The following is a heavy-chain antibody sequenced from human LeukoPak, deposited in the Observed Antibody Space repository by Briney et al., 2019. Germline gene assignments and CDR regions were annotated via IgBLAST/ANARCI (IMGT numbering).Heavy chain of an antibody. J-gene: IGHJ4*02. CDR3: ARGGSWFKD. V-gene: IGHV3-66*01. Sequence: PGGSLRLSCAASGFTITTNYMTWVRQTPGKGLDWVSVIYSGGNTYYADSVKGRFTISRDTSKNMVYLQMDSLRAEDTAVYFCARGGSWFKDWGQGTLVTVSS. CDR1: GFTITTNY. CDR2: IYSGGNT. D-gene: IGHD6-13*01.